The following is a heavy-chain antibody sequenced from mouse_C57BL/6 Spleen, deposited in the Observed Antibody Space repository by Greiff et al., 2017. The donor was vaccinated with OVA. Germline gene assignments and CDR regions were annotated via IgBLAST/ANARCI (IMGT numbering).Heavy chain of an antibody. D-gene: IGHD4-1*02. CDR2: IRNKANGYTT. CDR3: ESLNWDEAMDY. Sequence: DVKLVESGGGLVQPGGSLSLSCAASGFTFTDYYMSWVRQPPGKALEWLGFIRNKANGYTTEYSASVKGRFTISRDNSQSILYLQMNALRAEDSATYYCESLNWDEAMDYWGQGTSVTVSS. V-gene: IGHV7-3*01. CDR1: GFTFTDYY. J-gene: IGHJ4*01.